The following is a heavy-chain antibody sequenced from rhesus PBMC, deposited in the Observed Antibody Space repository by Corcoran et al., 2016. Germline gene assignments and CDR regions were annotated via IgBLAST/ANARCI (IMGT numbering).Heavy chain of an antibody. D-gene: IGHD6-25*01. CDR3: GRGAAIDY. CDR2: ISGSSGFT. CDR1: GYSISSGYD. V-gene: IGHV4-99*02. J-gene: IGHJ4*01. Sequence: QVQLQESGRGLVKPSETLSLTCAVSGYSISSGYDWGWIRQPPGKGLEYIGYISGSSGFTYYNPSLKSRVTISKDPSKNQFSLKLTSVTAADTAVYYCGRGAAIDYWGQGVLVTVSS.